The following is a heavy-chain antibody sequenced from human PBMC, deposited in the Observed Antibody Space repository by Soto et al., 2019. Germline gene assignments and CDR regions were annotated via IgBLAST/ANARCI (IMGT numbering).Heavy chain of an antibody. CDR3: DRAQGSGFLVS. CDR2: IYYSGST. Sequence: QVQLQESGPGLVKPSQTLSLTCTVSGGSISSGDYYLSGIRQPPGKGLEWIGYIYYSGSTNNNQSLKSRVTISVDTSTTQFSPKLSSVTATDKAVDYCDRAQGSGFLVSWGQGTLVTVSS. V-gene: IGHV4-30-4*01. D-gene: IGHD3-10*01. J-gene: IGHJ4*02. CDR1: GGSISSGDYY.